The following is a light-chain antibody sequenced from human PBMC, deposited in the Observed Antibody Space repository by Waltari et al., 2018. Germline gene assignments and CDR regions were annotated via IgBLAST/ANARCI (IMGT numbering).Light chain of an antibody. J-gene: IGKJ4*01. V-gene: IGKV3-11*01. Sequence: EVVLTQSPATLSLSPGERATLSCRARQSVEPFIAWYQQNPGQAPRLRIYEASNRASGSPVRFSGSGSGTDFTLTISSLEPEDFAIYSCQQRSSWPLTFGGGTKVEIK. CDR3: QQRSSWPLT. CDR2: EAS. CDR1: QSVEPF.